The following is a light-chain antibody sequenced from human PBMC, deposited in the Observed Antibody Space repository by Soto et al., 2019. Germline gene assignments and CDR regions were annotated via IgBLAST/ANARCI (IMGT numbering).Light chain of an antibody. CDR2: KAS. V-gene: IGKV1-5*03. CDR3: LQDYNYPYT. CDR1: QSISSW. J-gene: IGKJ2*01. Sequence: DIQMTQSPSTLSASVGDRVTITCRASQSISSWLAWYQQKPGKAPKLLIYKASSLESGVPSRFSGSGSGTEFTLTISSLQPEDFATYYCLQDYNYPYTFGQGTKVDIK.